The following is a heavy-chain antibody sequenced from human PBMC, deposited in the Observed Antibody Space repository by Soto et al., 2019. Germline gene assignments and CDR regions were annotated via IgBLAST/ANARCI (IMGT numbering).Heavy chain of an antibody. CDR2: IYYSGST. D-gene: IGHD3-9*01. CDR1: GGSISSSSYY. V-gene: IGHV4-39*01. CDR3: ARLSDWLRRDAFDI. Sequence: PLETLSLTCTVSGGSISSSSYYWGWIRQPPGKGLEWIGSIYYSGSTYYNPSLKSRVTISVDTSKNQFSLKLSSVTAADTAVYYCARLSDWLRRDAFDIWGQGTMVTVSS. J-gene: IGHJ3*02.